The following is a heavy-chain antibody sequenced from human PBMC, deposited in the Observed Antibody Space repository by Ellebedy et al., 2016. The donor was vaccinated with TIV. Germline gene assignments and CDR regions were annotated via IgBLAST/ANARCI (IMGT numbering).Heavy chain of an antibody. CDR2: ILYSGST. CDR1: GGSVSSGSYH. J-gene: IGHJ4*02. D-gene: IGHD1-1*01. V-gene: IGHV4-61*01. CDR3: ATYRAGAGGTGY. Sequence: SETLSLXXTVSGGSVSSGSYHWAWIRQPPGKGLEWIGNILYSGSTNYSPSLRSRVTMSVDTAKNQFSLKVNSVTAADTAVYFCATYRAGAGGTGYWGQGTLATVSS.